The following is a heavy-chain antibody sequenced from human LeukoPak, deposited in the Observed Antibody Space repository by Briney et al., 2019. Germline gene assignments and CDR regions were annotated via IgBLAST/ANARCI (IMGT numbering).Heavy chain of an antibody. CDR3: ANFLSGSYHFDY. CDR1: GFTFSSYA. J-gene: IGHJ4*02. V-gene: IGHV3-23*01. CDR2: ISGSGHIT. D-gene: IGHD1-26*01. Sequence: GGSLRLSCAASGFTFSSYAMSWVRQAPGRGLEWVSTISGSGHITFYADSVKGRFTISSDNSKNTLYLQMNSLRAEDTAVYYCANFLSGSYHFDYWGQGTLVTVSS.